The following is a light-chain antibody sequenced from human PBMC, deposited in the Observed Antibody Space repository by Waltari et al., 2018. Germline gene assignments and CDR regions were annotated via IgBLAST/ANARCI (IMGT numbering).Light chain of an antibody. CDR3: QSYDNNLNAWV. Sequence: QSVLTQPPSVSGAPGQTVTISCTGSSSNIGAVSAVHWYQHLPGTAPKVLIYDNINRPPGVPDRLSGATSGASAPLAITGLQAGDEADYYCQSYDNNLNAWVFGGGTKLTVL. V-gene: IGLV1-40*01. CDR1: SSNIGAVSA. CDR2: DNI. J-gene: IGLJ3*02.